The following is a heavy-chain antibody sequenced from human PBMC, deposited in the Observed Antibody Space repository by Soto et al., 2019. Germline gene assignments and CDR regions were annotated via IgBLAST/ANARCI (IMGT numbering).Heavy chain of an antibody. J-gene: IGHJ6*02. CDR2: ISRSSTGI. CDR1: GFTFSLYS. D-gene: IGHD3-10*01. CDR3: ARAVTWGLDV. V-gene: IGHV3-48*02. Sequence: EVQLVESGGGLVQPGGSLRLSCAASGFTFSLYSMSWVRQAPGKGLEWVSYISRSSTGIHYADSVKGRFTISRDDATNSMHLHMNSLRDGDTAVYYCARAVTWGLDVWGQGTTV.